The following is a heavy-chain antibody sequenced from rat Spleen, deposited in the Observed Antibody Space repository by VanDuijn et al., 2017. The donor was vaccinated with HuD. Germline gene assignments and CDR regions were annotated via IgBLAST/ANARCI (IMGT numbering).Heavy chain of an antibody. CDR2: ITYNGKNT. J-gene: IGHJ2*01. CDR3: ARHPGDTGIIY. D-gene: IGHD1-4*01. CDR1: GFTFSAFN. Sequence: EVQLVESGGGLVQPGRSLKLSCAASGFTFSAFNMAWVRQAPKKGPEWVATITYNGKNTYYRDSVKGRFTISRDKAKSTLYLQMDSLRSEDTATYYCARHPGDTGIIYWGQGVMVTVSS. V-gene: IGHV5-7*01.